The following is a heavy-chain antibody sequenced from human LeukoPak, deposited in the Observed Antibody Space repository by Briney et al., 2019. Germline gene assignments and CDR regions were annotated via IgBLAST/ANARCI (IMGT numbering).Heavy chain of an antibody. CDR2: IIPIFGTA. CDR1: GGTFSSYA. J-gene: IGHJ5*01. Sequence: ASVKVSCKASGGTFSSYAISWVRQAPGQGLEWMGGIIPIFGTANYAQKFQGRVTITADESTSTAYMELSSLRSEDTAVYYCAREGPFYYGSGSYLFDSWGQGTLVTVSS. CDR3: AREGPFYYGSGSYLFDS. D-gene: IGHD3-10*01. V-gene: IGHV1-69*01.